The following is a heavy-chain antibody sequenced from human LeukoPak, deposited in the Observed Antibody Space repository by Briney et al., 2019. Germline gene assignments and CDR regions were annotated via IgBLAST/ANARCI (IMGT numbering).Heavy chain of an antibody. J-gene: IGHJ3*02. CDR3: ARDLRNSRGVIVDAFDI. CDR1: GDSITSGNYY. CDR2: IYYSGST. D-gene: IGHD3-16*02. V-gene: IGHV4-61*01. Sequence: MPSETLSLTCTVSGDSITSGNYYWGWIRQPPGKGLEWIGNIYYSGSTNYNPSLKSRVTISVDTSKNQFSLKLSSVTAADTAVYYCARDLRNSRGVIVDAFDIWGQGTIVTVSS.